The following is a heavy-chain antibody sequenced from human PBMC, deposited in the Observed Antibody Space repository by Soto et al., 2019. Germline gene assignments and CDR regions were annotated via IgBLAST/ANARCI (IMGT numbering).Heavy chain of an antibody. CDR1: GFTFSSYA. J-gene: IGHJ4*02. CDR3: AKGTRFYSSGWYPYLADIYYFDY. Sequence: GGSLRLSCAASGFTFSSYAMSWVRQAPGKGLEWVSAISGSGGSTYYADSMKGRFTISRDNSKNTLYLQMNSLRAEDTAVYYCAKGTRFYSSGWYPYLADIYYFDYWGQGTLVTVSS. V-gene: IGHV3-23*01. CDR2: ISGSGGST. D-gene: IGHD6-19*01.